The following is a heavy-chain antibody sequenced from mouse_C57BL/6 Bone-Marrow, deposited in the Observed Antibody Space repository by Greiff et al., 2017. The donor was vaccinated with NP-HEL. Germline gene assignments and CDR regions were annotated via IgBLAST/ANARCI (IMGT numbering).Heavy chain of an antibody. Sequence: VQLKESGAELVRPRASVTLSCTASGYTFTDYEMHWVKQTPVHGLEWIGAIDPETGGTAYNQKFKGKAILTADKSSSTAYMELRSLTSEDSAVYYCTRRDYWGQGTTLTVSS. CDR1: GYTFTDYE. J-gene: IGHJ2*01. CDR3: TRRDY. CDR2: IDPETGGT. V-gene: IGHV1-15*01.